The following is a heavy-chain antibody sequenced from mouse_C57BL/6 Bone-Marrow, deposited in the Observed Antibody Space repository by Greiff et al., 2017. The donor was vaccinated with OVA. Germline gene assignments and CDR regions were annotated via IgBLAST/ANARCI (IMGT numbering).Heavy chain of an antibody. J-gene: IGHJ4*01. CDR3: ARGALLAMDY. CDR1: VYTFPDSN. D-gene: IGHD1-2*01. Sequence: VQLQQSGPELVKPGASVKIPCKASVYTFPDSNMALLKQSHGKSLEWICDINPNNGGTNYNKKFKGKATLTVDKSSSTAYMELSSLTSEDTAVYYCARGALLAMDYWGQGTSVTVSS. V-gene: IGHV1-18*01. CDR2: INPNNGGT.